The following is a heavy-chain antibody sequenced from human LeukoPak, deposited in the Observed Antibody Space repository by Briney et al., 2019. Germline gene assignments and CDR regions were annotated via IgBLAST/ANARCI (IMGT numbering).Heavy chain of an antibody. CDR3: ARVTDWNDLDY. D-gene: IGHD1-1*01. CDR1: GGSIRSSSYY. CDR2: IYYSGST. Sequence: SETLSLTCTVSGGSIRSSSYYWGWIRQPPGKGLEWIGSIYYSGSTYYNPSLKSRVTISVDTSKNQFSLKLSSVTAADTAVYYCARVTDWNDLDYWGQGTLVTVSS. V-gene: IGHV4-39*01. J-gene: IGHJ4*02.